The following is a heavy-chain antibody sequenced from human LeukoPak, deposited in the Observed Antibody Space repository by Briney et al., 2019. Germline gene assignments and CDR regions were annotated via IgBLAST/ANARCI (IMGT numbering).Heavy chain of an antibody. CDR3: ARVRLDYYDSSGYYYFDY. CDR1: GYTFTGYY. J-gene: IGHJ4*02. V-gene: IGHV1-2*02. CDR2: INPNTGGT. Sequence: ASVKVSCKASGYTFTGYYMHWVRQAPGQGLEWMGWINPNTGGTNYAQKFQGRVTMTRDTSISTAYMDLSRLRSDDTAVYYCARVRLDYYDSSGYYYFDYWGQGTLVTVSS. D-gene: IGHD3-22*01.